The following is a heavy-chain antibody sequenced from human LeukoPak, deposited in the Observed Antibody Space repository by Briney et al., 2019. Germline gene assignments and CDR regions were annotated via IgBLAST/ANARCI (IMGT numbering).Heavy chain of an antibody. CDR3: ARGRGVVVPADAFDI. D-gene: IGHD2-2*01. CDR2: INHSGST. J-gene: IGHJ3*02. Sequence: SETLSLTCAVYGGSFSGYYWSWIRQPPGKGLEWIGEINHSGSTNYNPSLKSRVTISVDTSKNQFSLKLSSVTAADTAVYYCARGRGVVVPADAFDIWGQGTMVTVSS. V-gene: IGHV4-34*01. CDR1: GGSFSGYY.